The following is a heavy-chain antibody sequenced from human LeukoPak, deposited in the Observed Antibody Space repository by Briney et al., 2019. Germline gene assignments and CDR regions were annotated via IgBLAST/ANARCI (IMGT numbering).Heavy chain of an antibody. CDR1: GGSISSYY. CDR2: IYTTGST. D-gene: IGHD3-22*01. J-gene: IGHJ1*01. V-gene: IGHV4-4*07. CDR3: ARVGFYYDITGYYFTEYFQH. Sequence: SETLSLTCTVSGGSISSYYWSWIRQPAGKGLEWIGRIYTTGSTNYNPSLKSRVTMSVDTSKNQFSLKLTSVTAADTAVYYCARVGFYYDITGYYFTEYFQHWGQGTLVTVSS.